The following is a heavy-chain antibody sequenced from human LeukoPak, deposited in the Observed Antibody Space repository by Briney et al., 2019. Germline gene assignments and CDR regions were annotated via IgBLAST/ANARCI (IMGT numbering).Heavy chain of an antibody. Sequence: PSQTLSLTCTVSGGSISSGDNYWSWIRQPPGKGLEWIGYIYYSGSTYYNPSLKRRVTISVDTSKNQFSLKLSSVTAADTAVYYCARGDLYSSSWYNWGQGTLVTVSS. J-gene: IGHJ4*02. CDR1: GGSISSGDNY. CDR2: IYYSGST. CDR3: ARGDLYSSSWYN. V-gene: IGHV4-30-4*08. D-gene: IGHD6-13*01.